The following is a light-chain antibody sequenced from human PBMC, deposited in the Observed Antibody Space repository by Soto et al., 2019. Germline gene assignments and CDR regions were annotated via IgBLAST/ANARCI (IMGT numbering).Light chain of an antibody. J-gene: IGKJ4*01. V-gene: IGKV3-20*01. CDR2: GAS. CDR3: QQYGSSLLT. CDR1: QSVSSY. Sequence: IVLTQSPATLSVSPGERATLSCRASQSVSSYLAWYQQKPGQAPRLLIYGASSRATGIPDRFSGSGSGTDFTLTISRLEPEDFAVYYCQQYGSSLLTFGGGTKWIS.